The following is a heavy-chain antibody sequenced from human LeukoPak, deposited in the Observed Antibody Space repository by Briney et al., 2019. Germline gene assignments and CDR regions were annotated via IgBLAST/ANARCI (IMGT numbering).Heavy chain of an antibody. V-gene: IGHV3-11*01. D-gene: IGHD5-24*01. CDR1: GFNFSDYY. J-gene: IGHJ6*02. Sequence: PGGSLRLSCVASGFNFSDYYMNWIRQSPGKGLEWISYMSSRSGIIYYADSMKGRFTISRDNARNSLYLQMNSLRVDDTAVYYCAGGPLEAQGWLQWLGTVYSMDVWGQGTPVTVSS. CDR2: MSSRSGII. CDR3: AGGPLEAQGWLQWLGTVYSMDV.